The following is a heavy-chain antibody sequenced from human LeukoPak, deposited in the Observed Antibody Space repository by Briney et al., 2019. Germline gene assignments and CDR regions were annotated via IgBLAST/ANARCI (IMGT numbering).Heavy chain of an antibody. J-gene: IGHJ6*04. CDR2: IYHSGST. Sequence: SETLSLTCAVSGGSISSSNWWSWVRQPPGKGLEWIGEIYHSGSTNYNPSLKSRVTISVDKSKNQFSLKLSSVTAADTVVYYCASQGDYYYYGMDVWGKGTTVTVSS. CDR1: GGSISSSNW. V-gene: IGHV4-4*02. CDR3: ASQGDYYYYGMDV.